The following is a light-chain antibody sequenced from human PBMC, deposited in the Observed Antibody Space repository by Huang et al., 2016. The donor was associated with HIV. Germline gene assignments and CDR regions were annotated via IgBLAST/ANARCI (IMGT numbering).Light chain of an antibody. V-gene: IGKV3-11*01. CDR1: KSVGNS. Sequence: EIVLTQSPATLALSPGDRATLSCRATKSVGNSLAWYQQRPGQAPRLLIYAASNRAAGIPARFSGSGSGTEFTLTISSLEPEDFAVYFCQQRGDWRGYTFGQGTKVEVK. CDR2: AAS. CDR3: QQRGDWRGYT. J-gene: IGKJ1*01.